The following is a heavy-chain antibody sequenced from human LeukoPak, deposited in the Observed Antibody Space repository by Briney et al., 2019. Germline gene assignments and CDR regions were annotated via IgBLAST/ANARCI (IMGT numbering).Heavy chain of an antibody. CDR1: GFTFSSYS. Sequence: PGGSLRLSCAASGFTFSSYSMNWVRQAPGKGLEWVSSISSSSSYIYYADSVKGRFTISRDNAKNSLYLQMNSLRAEDTAVYYCARVQQLVYDAFDIWGQGTMVTVSS. V-gene: IGHV3-21*01. CDR3: ARVQQLVYDAFDI. J-gene: IGHJ3*02. CDR2: ISSSSSYI. D-gene: IGHD6-13*01.